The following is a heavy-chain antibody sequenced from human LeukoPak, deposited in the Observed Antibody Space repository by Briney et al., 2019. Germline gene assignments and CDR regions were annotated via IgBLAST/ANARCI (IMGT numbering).Heavy chain of an antibody. J-gene: IGHJ4*02. CDR3: ARALYSSGWYLGY. D-gene: IGHD6-19*01. CDR2: ISYDGSNK. Sequence: GGSLRLSCAASGFTFSSYAMHWVRQAPCKGLEWVAVISYDGSNKYYADSVKGRFTISRDNSKNTLYLQMNSLRAEDTAVYYCARALYSSGWYLGYWGQGTLVTVSS. CDR1: GFTFSSYA. V-gene: IGHV3-30-3*01.